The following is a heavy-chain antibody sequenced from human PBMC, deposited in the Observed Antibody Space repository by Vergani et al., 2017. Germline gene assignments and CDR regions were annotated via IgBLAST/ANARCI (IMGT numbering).Heavy chain of an antibody. CDR1: GFTFSNAW. CDR2: IKSKTDGGTT. CDR3: TTDRVGPGAYYFDY. Sequence: EVQLVESGGGLVKPGGSLRLSCAASGFTFSNAWMSWVRQAPGKGLEWVGRIKSKTDGGTTDYAAPVKGRFTISRDDSKNTLYLQMNSLKTEDTAVYYCTTDRVGPGAYYFDYWGQGTLVTVSS. V-gene: IGHV3-15*01. D-gene: IGHD1-26*01. J-gene: IGHJ4*02.